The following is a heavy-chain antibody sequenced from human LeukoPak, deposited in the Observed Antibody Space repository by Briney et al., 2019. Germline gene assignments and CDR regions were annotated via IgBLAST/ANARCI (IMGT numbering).Heavy chain of an antibody. V-gene: IGHV1-46*01. D-gene: IGHD1-26*01. CDR2: INPSGGST. J-gene: IGHJ2*01. Sequence: ASVKVSCKASGYTFASYYMHWVRQAPGQGLEWMGIINPSGGSTSYAQKFQGRVAMTRDMSTSTVYMELSSLRSEDTAVYYCARDPGAVGATQSYWYFDLWGRGTLVTVSS. CDR1: GYTFASYY. CDR3: ARDPGAVGATQSYWYFDL.